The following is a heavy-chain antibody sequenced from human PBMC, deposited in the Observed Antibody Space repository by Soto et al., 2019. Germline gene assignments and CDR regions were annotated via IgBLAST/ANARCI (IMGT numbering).Heavy chain of an antibody. CDR1: GYSFTSYW. J-gene: IGHJ6*02. CDR2: IDPSDSYT. CDR3: ARDLVEQQLVQGGYYYYGMGV. V-gene: IGHV5-10-1*01. D-gene: IGHD6-13*01. Sequence: PGESLKISCKGSGYSFTSYWISWVRQMPGKGLEWMGRIDPSDSYTNYSPSFQGHVTISADKSISTAYLQWSSLRAEDTAVYYCARDLVEQQLVQGGYYYYGMGVWGQGTTVTVSS.